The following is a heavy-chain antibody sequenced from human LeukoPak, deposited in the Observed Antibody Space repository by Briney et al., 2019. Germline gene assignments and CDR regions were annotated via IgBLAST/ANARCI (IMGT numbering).Heavy chain of an antibody. CDR2: ISGSGGST. CDR1: GFTFSSYA. Sequence: GGSLRLSCAASGFTFSSYAMSWVRQAPGKGPEWVSAISGSGGSTYYADSVKGRFTISRHNSKNTLYLQMNSLGAEDTAVYYCAKVVRGYSYWGQGTLVTVSS. CDR3: AKVVRGYSY. J-gene: IGHJ4*02. D-gene: IGHD5-18*01. V-gene: IGHV3-23*01.